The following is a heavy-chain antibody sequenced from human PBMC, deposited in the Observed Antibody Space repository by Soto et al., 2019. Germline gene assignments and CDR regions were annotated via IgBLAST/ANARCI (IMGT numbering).Heavy chain of an antibody. J-gene: IGHJ5*02. CDR2: INYTGKT. CDR3: GRDLTSNANCIDP. D-gene: IGHD2-2*01. V-gene: IGHV4-30-4*01. CDR1: GDYIHVGGYY. Sequence: SETLSLTCSVSGDYIHVGGYYWTWIRQRPGKGLEWMGYINYTGKTYYNPSLESRLTMSVDRSKNQFSLRLTSVTAADTAVYFCGRDLTSNANCIDPWGQGTLVTVSS.